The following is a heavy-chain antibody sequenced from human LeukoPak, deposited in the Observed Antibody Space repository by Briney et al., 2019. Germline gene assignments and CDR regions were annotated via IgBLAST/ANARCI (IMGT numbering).Heavy chain of an antibody. Sequence: GGSLRLSCAASGFTVSDNYMNWVRQAPGKGLEWVSVIYSGGSTYYADSVKGRFTISRDNSKNTVYLQMNSLRAEDTAVYYCARHGSGWFGYWGQGTLVTVSS. J-gene: IGHJ5*01. CDR3: ARHGSGWFGY. V-gene: IGHV3-66*04. CDR2: IYSGGST. D-gene: IGHD3-3*01. CDR1: GFTVSDNY.